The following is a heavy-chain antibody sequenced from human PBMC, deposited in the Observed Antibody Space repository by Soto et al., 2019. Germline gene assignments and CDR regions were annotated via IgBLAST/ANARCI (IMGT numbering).Heavy chain of an antibody. CDR3: ARGNVDTADYFDY. CDR2: IYYSGST. V-gene: IGHV4-31*03. D-gene: IGHD3-10*02. Sequence: QVQLQESGPGLVKPSQTLSLTCTVSGGSISSGGYYWSWIRQHPGKGLEWIGYIYYSGSTYYNPSLKSRVTIAVDTSKNQFSLKLSSVTAADTAVYYCARGNVDTADYFDYWGQGTMVTVSS. CDR1: GGSISSGGYY. J-gene: IGHJ4*02.